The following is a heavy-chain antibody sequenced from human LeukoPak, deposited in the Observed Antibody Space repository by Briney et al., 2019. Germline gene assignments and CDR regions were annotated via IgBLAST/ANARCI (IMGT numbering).Heavy chain of an antibody. Sequence: EASVKVSCKASGTTLSNYGITWVRQAPGQGLEWMGWISAYNGNTNYAQKFQGRATMTTDTSTSTAYMELRSLRSDDTALCYCARDCSGGTCYLDYWGQGTLVTVSS. CDR2: ISAYNGNT. CDR1: GTTLSNYG. CDR3: ARDCSGGTCYLDY. J-gene: IGHJ4*02. D-gene: IGHD2-15*01. V-gene: IGHV1-18*01.